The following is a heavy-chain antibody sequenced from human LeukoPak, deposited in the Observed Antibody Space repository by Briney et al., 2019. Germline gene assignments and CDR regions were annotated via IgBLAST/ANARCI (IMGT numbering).Heavy chain of an antibody. Sequence: PGGSLRLSCAASGFTFSSYAMSWVRQAPGKGLEWVSAISGSGGSTYYADSVKGRFTISRDNSKNTLYLQMNSLRAEDTAVYYCARDFKWELLSAFDYWGQGTLVTVSS. CDR3: ARDFKWELLSAFDY. J-gene: IGHJ4*02. V-gene: IGHV3-23*01. CDR1: GFTFSSYA. D-gene: IGHD1-26*01. CDR2: ISGSGGST.